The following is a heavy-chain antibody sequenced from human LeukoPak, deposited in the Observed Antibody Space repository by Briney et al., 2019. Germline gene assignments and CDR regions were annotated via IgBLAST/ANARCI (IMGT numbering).Heavy chain of an antibody. CDR3: ARSTDRHYYDSSGYYPAFDY. D-gene: IGHD3-22*01. Sequence: GASVKVSCKASGYTFTGYYMHWVRQAPGQGLEWMGWINPNSGGTNYAQKFQGRVTMTRDTSISTAYMELSRLRSDDTAVYYCARSTDRHYYDSSGYYPAFDYWGQGTLVTVSS. V-gene: IGHV1-2*02. J-gene: IGHJ4*02. CDR2: INPNSGGT. CDR1: GYTFTGYY.